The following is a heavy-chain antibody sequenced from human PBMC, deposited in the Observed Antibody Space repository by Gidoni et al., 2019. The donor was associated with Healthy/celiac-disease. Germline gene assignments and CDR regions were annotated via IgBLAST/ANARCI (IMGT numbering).Heavy chain of an antibody. Sequence: QLQLQESGPGLVKPSETLSLTCPVSGGSTSSSTYYWGWIRQPPGKGLEWIGSIYYSGSTYYNPSLKSRVTISVDTSKNQFSLKLSSVTAADTAVYYCARHFRDRGCSSTSCFLFPFDPWGQGTLVTVSS. CDR2: IYYSGST. CDR1: GGSTSSSTYY. J-gene: IGHJ5*02. CDR3: ARHFRDRGCSSTSCFLFPFDP. D-gene: IGHD2-2*01. V-gene: IGHV4-39*01.